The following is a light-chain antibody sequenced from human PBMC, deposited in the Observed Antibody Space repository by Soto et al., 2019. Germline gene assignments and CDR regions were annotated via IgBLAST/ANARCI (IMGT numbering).Light chain of an antibody. CDR1: SSDVGGYNY. J-gene: IGLJ1*01. CDR3: SSYTSSSTLV. Sequence: QSVLTQPASVSGSPGQSITISCTGTSSDVGGYNYVSWYQQHPGKAPKLMIYDVSNRPSGVSNRFSGSKSGNTASLTISGLQAEDKADYYCSSYTSSSTLVFGTGTRSPS. V-gene: IGLV2-14*01. CDR2: DVS.